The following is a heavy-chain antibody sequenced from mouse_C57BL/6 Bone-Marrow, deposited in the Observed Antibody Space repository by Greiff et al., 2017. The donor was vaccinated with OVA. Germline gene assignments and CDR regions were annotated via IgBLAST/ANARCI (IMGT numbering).Heavy chain of an antibody. Sequence: QVTLKVSGPGILQSSQTLSLTCSFSGFSLSTSGMGLSWLRQPSGKGLVWLAHISWDYDKCYNPSLKSRLTSSKDTTRNQVFLKITSVDTADTATYYCARRATGTGAMDYWGQGTSVTVSS. CDR2: ISWDYDK. D-gene: IGHD4-1*01. V-gene: IGHV8-12*01. J-gene: IGHJ4*01. CDR3: ARRATGTGAMDY. CDR1: GFSLSTSGMG.